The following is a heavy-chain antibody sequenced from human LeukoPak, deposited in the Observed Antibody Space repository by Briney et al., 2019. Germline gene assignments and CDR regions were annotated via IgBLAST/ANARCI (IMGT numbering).Heavy chain of an antibody. CDR1: GGSFSGYY. V-gene: IGHV4-34*01. J-gene: IGHJ4*02. CDR3: ARGGRHSGSYWGYFDY. CDR2: INHSGST. Sequence: PSETLSLTCAVYGGSFSGYYWIWIRQPPGRGLEWIGEINHSGSTNYNRSLKSRVTISVDTSKNQFSLKMSSVTAADTAVYYCARGGRHSGSYWGYFDYWGQGTLVTVSS. D-gene: IGHD1-26*01.